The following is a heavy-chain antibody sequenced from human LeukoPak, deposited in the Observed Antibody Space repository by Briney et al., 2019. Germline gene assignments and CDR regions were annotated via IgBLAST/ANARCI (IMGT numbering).Heavy chain of an antibody. J-gene: IGHJ6*03. D-gene: IGHD6-13*01. V-gene: IGHV1-8*03. CDR3: ARELEDSSSWYAYYYYYMDV. Sequence: ASVKVSCKASGYTFTSYDINWVRQATGQGLEWMGWMNPNSGNTGYAQKFQGRVTITRNTSISTAYMELSSLRSDDTAVYYCARELEDSSSWYAYYYYYMDVWGKGTTVTVSS. CDR1: GYTFTSYD. CDR2: MNPNSGNT.